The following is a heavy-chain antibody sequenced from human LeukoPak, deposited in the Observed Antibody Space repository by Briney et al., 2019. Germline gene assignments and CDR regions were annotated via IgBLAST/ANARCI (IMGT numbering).Heavy chain of an antibody. CDR2: INPNSGDT. V-gene: IGHV1-2*06. Sequence: ASVTVSCRASGYTFTGYYMHWVRQAPGQGLEWMGRINPNSGDTNYAQKFQGRVTMTRDTSITTAYLELSGLRSDDTALFYCASTMRDGWFDPWGQGTLVTVSS. CDR1: GYTFTGYY. J-gene: IGHJ5*02. D-gene: IGHD3-22*01. CDR3: ASTMRDGWFDP.